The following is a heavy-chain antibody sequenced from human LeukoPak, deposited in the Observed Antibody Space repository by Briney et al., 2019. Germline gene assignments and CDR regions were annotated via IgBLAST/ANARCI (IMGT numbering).Heavy chain of an antibody. CDR1: GYTFTSYA. CDR2: ISAYNGNT. J-gene: IGHJ4*02. V-gene: IGHV1-18*01. Sequence: ASVKVSCKASGYTFTSYAMNWVRQAPGQGLEWMGWISAYNGNTNYAQKLQGRVTMTTDTSTSTAYMELRSLRSDDTAVYYCASGGSYGDFDYWGQGTLVTVSS. CDR3: ASGGSYGDFDY. D-gene: IGHD1-26*01.